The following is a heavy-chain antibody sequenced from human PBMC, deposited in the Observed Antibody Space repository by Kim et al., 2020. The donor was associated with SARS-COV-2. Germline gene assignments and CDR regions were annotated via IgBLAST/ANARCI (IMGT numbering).Heavy chain of an antibody. Sequence: GGSLRLSCAASGFTFDDYAMHWVRQAPGKGLEWVSGISWNSGSIGYADSVKGRFTISRDNAKNSLYLQMNSLRAEDTALYYCAKDIRRSGYPSWFDPWGQGTLVTVSS. J-gene: IGHJ5*02. CDR2: ISWNSGSI. V-gene: IGHV3-9*01. CDR1: GFTFDDYA. CDR3: AKDIRRSGYPSWFDP. D-gene: IGHD5-12*01.